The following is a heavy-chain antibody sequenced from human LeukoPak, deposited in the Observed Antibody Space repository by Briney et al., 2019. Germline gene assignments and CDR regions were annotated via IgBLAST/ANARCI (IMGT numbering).Heavy chain of an antibody. Sequence: SLRLPCAASGFTFLDYAMYWVRQAPGKGLEWGSGISWDSSSVAYAASVKGRFTISRDNAKNSLYLQMNSLRAEDMALYYCAKDVGGPLADAFDIWGQGKMVTVSS. CDR3: AKDVGGPLADAFDI. D-gene: IGHD2-15*01. CDR2: ISWDSSSV. CDR1: GFTFLDYA. V-gene: IGHV3-9*03. J-gene: IGHJ3*02.